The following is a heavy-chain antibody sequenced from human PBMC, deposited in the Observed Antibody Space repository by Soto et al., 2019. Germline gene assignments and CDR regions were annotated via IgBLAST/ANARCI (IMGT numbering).Heavy chain of an antibody. Sequence: EVQLLESGGGLVQPGGSLRLSCTASGFTFRDHARTWVRQAPGKGLEWLSGISGGGSGAYYADSVKGRFTVSRANSNNTLFLQMDSLRVEDTAVYYCSIDLWWYTHWGQGNLVTVSS. CDR2: ISGGGSGA. D-gene: IGHD2-15*01. V-gene: IGHV3-23*01. J-gene: IGHJ4*02. CDR1: GFTFRDHA. CDR3: SIDLWWYTH.